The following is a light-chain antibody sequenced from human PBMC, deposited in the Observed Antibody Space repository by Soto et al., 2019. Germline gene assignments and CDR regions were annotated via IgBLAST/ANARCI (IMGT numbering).Light chain of an antibody. V-gene: IGKV3-20*01. J-gene: IGKJ1*01. CDR1: QAISDNY. Sequence: ETVLTQFPGSLSLSPGERVTLSCRASQAISDNYLAWYQQRPGQAPRLLIYGASSSATGIPDRVSGSGSGTDFTLTISRLETEDFAVYFCQHYGSSSSWTFGQGTKVDIK. CDR2: GAS. CDR3: QHYGSSSSWT.